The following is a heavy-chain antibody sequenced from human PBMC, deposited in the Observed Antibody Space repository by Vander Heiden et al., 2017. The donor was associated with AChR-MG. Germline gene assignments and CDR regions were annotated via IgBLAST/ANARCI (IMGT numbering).Heavy chain of an antibody. J-gene: IGHJ4*02. V-gene: IGHV5-51*01. CDR2: IYPGDSDT. Sequence: EVQLAQSGAEVKKPGESLKTSCKGSGYSFTRYWIGLVRQMPGKGLGWMGIIYPGDSDTRYSPSFQGQVTISADKSISTAYLQWSSLKASDTAMYYCARWFEPLGYCSGGSCYTYYFDYWGQGTLVTVSS. CDR1: GYSFTRYW. D-gene: IGHD2-15*01. CDR3: ARWFEPLGYCSGGSCYTYYFDY.